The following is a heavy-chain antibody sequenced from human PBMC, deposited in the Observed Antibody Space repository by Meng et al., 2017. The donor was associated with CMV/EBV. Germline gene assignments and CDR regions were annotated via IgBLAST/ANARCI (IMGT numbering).Heavy chain of an antibody. J-gene: IGHJ4*02. D-gene: IGHD6-13*01. V-gene: IGHV3-11*05. CDR2: ISSSSSYT. CDR3: ARAGVAAAGTFGY. Sequence: QVPLVEFGGGLGKPGGSLRLSCAASGFTFSDYYMSWIRQAPGKGLEWVSYISSSSSYTNYADSVKGRFTISRDNAKNSLYLQMNSLRAEDTAVYYCARAGVAAAGTFGYWGQGTLVTVSS. CDR1: GFTFSDYY.